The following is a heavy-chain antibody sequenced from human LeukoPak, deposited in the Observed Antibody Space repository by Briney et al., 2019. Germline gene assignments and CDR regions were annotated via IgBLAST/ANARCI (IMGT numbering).Heavy chain of an antibody. CDR3: AAPRDYGSGSYFFDY. CDR2: ISSSGSTI. CDR1: GFTFSSYE. D-gene: IGHD3-10*01. J-gene: IGHJ4*02. Sequence: GGSLRLSCAASGFTFSSYEMNWVRQAPGKGLEWVSYISSSGSTIYYADSVKGRFTISRDNAKNSLYLQMNSLRAEDTAVYYCAAPRDYGSGSYFFDYWGQGTLVTVSS. V-gene: IGHV3-48*03.